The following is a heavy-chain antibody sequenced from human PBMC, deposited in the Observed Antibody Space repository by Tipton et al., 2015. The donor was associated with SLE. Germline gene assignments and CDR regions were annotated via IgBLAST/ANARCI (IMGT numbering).Heavy chain of an antibody. J-gene: IGHJ4*02. CDR3: ATTYYYDSSGYYPYFDY. V-gene: IGHV4-38-2*01. Sequence: TLSLTCAVSGYSIRSGYYWGWIRQPPGKGLEWIGSIYHSGRTYYNPSLKSRVTISVDTSKNQFSLKLSSVTAADTAVYYCATTYYYDSSGYYPYFDYWGQGTLVTVSS. D-gene: IGHD3-22*01. CDR2: IYHSGRT. CDR1: GYSIRSGYY.